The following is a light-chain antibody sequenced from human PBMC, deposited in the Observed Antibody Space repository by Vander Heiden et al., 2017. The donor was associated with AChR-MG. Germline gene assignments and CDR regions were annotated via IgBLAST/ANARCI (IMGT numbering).Light chain of an antibody. CDR1: SGSIASNY. Sequence: NFMLTQPHSASESPGKTVTISCTGSSGSIASNYVQWYQQRPGSAPTTVIYEDNQRPSGVPDRFSGSIDSSSNSASLTISGLKTEDEADYYCQSYDSSNHDVVFGGGTKLTVL. CDR2: EDN. J-gene: IGLJ2*01. CDR3: QSYDSSNHDVV. V-gene: IGLV6-57*02.